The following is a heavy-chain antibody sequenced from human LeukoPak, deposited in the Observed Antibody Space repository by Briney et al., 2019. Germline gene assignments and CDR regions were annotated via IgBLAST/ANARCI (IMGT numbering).Heavy chain of an antibody. CDR2: INLDGSEK. J-gene: IGHJ3*02. D-gene: IGHD1-26*01. V-gene: IGHV3-7*01. Sequence: GGSLRLSCAASGFAFSSYWMTWVRQAPGKGLEWVANINLDGSEKSYVDSVKGRFIISRDNAENSLYLQMNSLRAEDTAVYYCARDTEYSDSFAFDIWGQGTMVTASS. CDR3: ARDTEYSDSFAFDI. CDR1: GFAFSSYW.